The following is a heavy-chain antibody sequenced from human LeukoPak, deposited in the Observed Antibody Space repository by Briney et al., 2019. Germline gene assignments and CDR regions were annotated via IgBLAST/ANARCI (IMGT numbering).Heavy chain of an antibody. CDR3: AKERYDGSGAAYDN. D-gene: IGHD3-10*01. J-gene: IGHJ4*02. CDR1: GFTFSSYW. Sequence: PGGSLRLSCAASGFTFSSYWMSWVRQAPGKGREWVANIKQDGSETYYMDSVKGRFTISRDNAKNSLYLQMNSLRAEDTALYYCAKERYDGSGAAYDNWGQGTLVTVSS. CDR2: IKQDGSET. V-gene: IGHV3-7*03.